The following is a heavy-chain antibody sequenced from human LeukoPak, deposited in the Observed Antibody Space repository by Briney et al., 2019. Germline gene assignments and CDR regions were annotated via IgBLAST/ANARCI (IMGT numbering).Heavy chain of an antibody. CDR2: INAGNGNT. J-gene: IGHJ4*02. CDR1: GYTFTSYA. Sequence: ASVKVSCKASGYTFTSYAMHWVRQAPGQRLEWMGWINAGNGNTKYSQKLQGRVTMTTDTSTSTAYMELRSLRSDDTAVYYCASRGYSGYDPLVYFDYWGQGTLVTVSS. CDR3: ASRGYSGYDPLVYFDY. V-gene: IGHV1-3*01. D-gene: IGHD5-12*01.